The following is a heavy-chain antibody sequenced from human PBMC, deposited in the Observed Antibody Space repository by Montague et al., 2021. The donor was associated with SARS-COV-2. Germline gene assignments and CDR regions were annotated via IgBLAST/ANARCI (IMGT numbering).Heavy chain of an antibody. Sequence: SETLSLTCAISGGSFSNYYWSWIRQPPGKGLEWIGEVNQSGTTIYNPSVKSGVTISEDTSKNQFYLRLNSVTAADTAVYYCARGRQPVVVPGAGPAGRAFDIWGQGKMVNVSS. J-gene: IGHJ3*02. CDR3: ARGRQPVVVPGAGPAGRAFDI. V-gene: IGHV4-34*01. CDR1: GGSFSNYY. CDR2: VNQSGTT. D-gene: IGHD2-2*01.